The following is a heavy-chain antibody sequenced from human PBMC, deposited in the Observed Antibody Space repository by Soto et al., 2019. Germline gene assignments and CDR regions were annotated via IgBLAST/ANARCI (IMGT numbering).Heavy chain of an antibody. V-gene: IGHV3-21*01. D-gene: IGHD1-7*01. CDR1: GFTFSSYS. Sequence: GSLGLSCAASGFTFSSYSMNWVRQAPGKGLGWVSSISSSSSYIYYADSVKGRFTISRDNAKNSLYLQMNSLRAEDTAVYYCARLTRYNWNYATPDYGMDVWGQGTTVTVSS. J-gene: IGHJ6*02. CDR3: ARLTRYNWNYATPDYGMDV. CDR2: ISSSSSYI.